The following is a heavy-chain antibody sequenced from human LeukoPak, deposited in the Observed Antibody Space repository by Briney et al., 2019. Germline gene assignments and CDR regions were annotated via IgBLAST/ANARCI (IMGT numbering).Heavy chain of an antibody. V-gene: IGHV3-74*01. J-gene: IGHJ4*02. CDR3: VRDGDDYNFAY. CDR1: GFTFRNYW. D-gene: IGHD5-24*01. Sequence: GGSLRLPCAASGFTFRNYWMHWVRQAPGKGLVWVSRVKGDGSFTDYADSVKGRFTISRDNANNTLYLQMYSLRAEDTAAYYCVRDGDDYNFAYWGQGSLVTVSS. CDR2: VKGDGSFT.